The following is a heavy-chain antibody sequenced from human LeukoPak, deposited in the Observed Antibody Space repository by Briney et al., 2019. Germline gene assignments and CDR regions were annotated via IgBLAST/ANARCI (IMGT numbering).Heavy chain of an antibody. J-gene: IGHJ4*02. CDR2: ISYDGSNK. V-gene: IGHV3-30*04. CDR1: GFTFSSYA. Sequence: GGSLRLSCAASGFTFSSYAMHWVRQAPGKGLEWVAVISYDGSNKYYADSVKGRFTISRDNSKNTLYLQMNSLRAEDTAVYYCARDYYDSSGYYGYFDYWGQGTLVTVSS. D-gene: IGHD3-22*01. CDR3: ARDYYDSSGYYGYFDY.